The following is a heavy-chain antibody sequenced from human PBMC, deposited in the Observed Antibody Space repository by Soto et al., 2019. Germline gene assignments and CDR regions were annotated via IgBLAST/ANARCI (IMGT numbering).Heavy chain of an antibody. CDR3: ARGLDIVVVPAGAWGAFEI. V-gene: IGHV1-46*03. Sequence: GASVKVSCKASGYTFTSYYMHWVRQAPGQGLEWMGIINPSGGSTSYAQKFQGRVTMTRDTSTSTVYMELSSLRSEDTAVYYCARGLDIVVVPAGAWGAFEIWGQGSMVTVSS. D-gene: IGHD2-2*03. CDR1: GYTFTSYY. J-gene: IGHJ3*02. CDR2: INPSGGST.